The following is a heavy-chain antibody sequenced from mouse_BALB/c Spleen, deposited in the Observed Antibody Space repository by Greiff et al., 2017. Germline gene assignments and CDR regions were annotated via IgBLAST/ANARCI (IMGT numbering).Heavy chain of an antibody. CDR2: ISSGGSYT. J-gene: IGHJ2*01. Sequence: EVKVVESGGGLVKPGGSLKLSCAASGFTFSSYTMSWVRQTPEKRLEWVATISSGGSYTYYPDSVKGRFTISRDNAKNTLYLQMSSLKSEDTAMYYCTRGDYYGSSYYFDYWGQGTTLTVSS. V-gene: IGHV5-6-4*01. CDR3: TRGDYYGSSYYFDY. CDR1: GFTFSSYT. D-gene: IGHD1-1*01.